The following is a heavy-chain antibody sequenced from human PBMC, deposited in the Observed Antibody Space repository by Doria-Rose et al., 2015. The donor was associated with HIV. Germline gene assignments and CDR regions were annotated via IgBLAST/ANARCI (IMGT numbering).Heavy chain of an antibody. J-gene: IGHJ4*02. CDR1: GVSLSSPGMG. Sequence: QVTLKESGPVLVKPTETLTLTCTVSGVSLSSPGMGVSWIRQPPGKALEWLANIFSDDERSYKTALESRLTISRGTSKSLVVLTMTDMDPVDTATYYCARIKSSRWYHKYYFDFWGQGTLVIVSA. V-gene: IGHV2-26*01. CDR3: ARIKSSRWYHKYYFDF. D-gene: IGHD6-13*01. CDR2: IFSDDER.